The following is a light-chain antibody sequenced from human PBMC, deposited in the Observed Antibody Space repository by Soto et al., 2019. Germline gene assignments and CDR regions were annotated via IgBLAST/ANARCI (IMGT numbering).Light chain of an antibody. CDR2: SSD. V-gene: IGLV1-44*01. CDR3: AAWDDSLNAWA. CDR1: SSHIGRNT. Sequence: QSVLTQPPSASGTPGQRVTISCSGSSSHIGRNTVKWYRQLPGTAPKLLLGSSDQRPSGVPDRFSGSQSGTSASLAISGLQSEDEADYICAAWDDSLNAWAFGGGTKLTVL. J-gene: IGLJ3*02.